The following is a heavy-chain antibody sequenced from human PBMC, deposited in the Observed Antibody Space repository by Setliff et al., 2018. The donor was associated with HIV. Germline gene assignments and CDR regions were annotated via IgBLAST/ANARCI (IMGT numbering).Heavy chain of an antibody. J-gene: IGHJ6*02. Sequence: SETLSLTCTVSGGSITSSNYYWGCIRQTPGKGLEWIGTIYYSGSTYYNPSLRSRVTISVDTSKNLFSLKVNSVTAADTAVYYCARHDITLVRGLVWGQGTTVTVSS. D-gene: IGHD3-10*01. CDR3: ARHDITLVRGLV. V-gene: IGHV4-39*01. CDR1: GGSITSSNYY. CDR2: IYYSGST.